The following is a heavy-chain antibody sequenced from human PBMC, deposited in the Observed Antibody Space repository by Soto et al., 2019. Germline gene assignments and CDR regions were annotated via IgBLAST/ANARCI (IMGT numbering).Heavy chain of an antibody. D-gene: IGHD3-10*01. Sequence: SETLSLTCTVSGGSISSSSYYWGWIRQPPGKGLEWIGSIYYSGSTYYNPSLKSRVTISVDTSKNQFSLELSSVTAADTAVYYCARLPSHYYGSGKGWFDPWGQGTLVTVSS. V-gene: IGHV4-39*01. CDR2: IYYSGST. J-gene: IGHJ5*02. CDR1: GGSISSSSYY. CDR3: ARLPSHYYGSGKGWFDP.